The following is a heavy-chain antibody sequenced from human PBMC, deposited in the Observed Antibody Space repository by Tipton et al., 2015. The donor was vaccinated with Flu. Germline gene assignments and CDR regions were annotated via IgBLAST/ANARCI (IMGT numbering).Heavy chain of an antibody. CDR3: ARDRSHSGSGSYIY. J-gene: IGHJ4*02. Sequence: LRLSCIVSGDSISSSNYYWAWIRQPPGRGLEWIGSFHFTGGTYYSPSLRGRVTISVDTSQNHFSLKATSVTAADTAVYFCARDRSHSGSGSYIYWGQGTPVTVSS. CDR1: GDSISSSNYY. CDR2: FHFTGGT. D-gene: IGHD3-10*01. V-gene: IGHV4-39*07.